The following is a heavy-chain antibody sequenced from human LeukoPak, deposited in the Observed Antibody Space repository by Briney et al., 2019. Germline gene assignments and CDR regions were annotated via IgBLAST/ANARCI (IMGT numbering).Heavy chain of an antibody. Sequence: PGGSLRLSCAASGFTVSTYYMSWVRQAQGKGLELDSVIYSDVTTYSANSAKGRFTISRDYYKNTVFLQMNSLRGEDSAVYYCARHTHPRGYYYYMDVWGKGTTVTVSS. D-gene: IGHD5-18*01. V-gene: IGHV3-66*02. J-gene: IGHJ6*03. CDR1: GFTVSTYY. CDR3: ARHTHPRGYYYYMDV. CDR2: IYSDVTT.